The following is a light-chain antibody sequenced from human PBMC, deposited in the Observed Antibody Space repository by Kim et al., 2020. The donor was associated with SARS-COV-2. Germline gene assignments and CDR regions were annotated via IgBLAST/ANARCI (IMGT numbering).Light chain of an antibody. CDR3: SAWDSSLYAHV. J-gene: IGLJ1*01. V-gene: IGLV10-54*01. Sequence: QTTHATGTGNSNVVDYKGAACLQHQQTHPPKLLSYRNNNRPSGISERFSASRSGNTASLTITGLQPEDEADYYCSAWDSSLYAHVFGPGTKVTVL. CDR2: RNN. CDR1: SNVVDYKG.